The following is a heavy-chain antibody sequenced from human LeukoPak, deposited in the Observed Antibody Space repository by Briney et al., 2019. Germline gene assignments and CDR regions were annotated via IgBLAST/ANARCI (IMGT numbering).Heavy chain of an antibody. Sequence: KPGGSLRLSCAASGFTFSYAHMSWVRQAPGKGLEWVGRIKNKHDGGTTDYAAPVKGRFTISRDDSKNTVYLQMNSLKTEDTAVYYCTTLLAYGDLLVDSWGQGTLVTVSS. V-gene: IGHV3-15*01. CDR1: GFTFSYAH. D-gene: IGHD4-17*01. J-gene: IGHJ4*02. CDR2: IKNKHDGGTT. CDR3: TTLLAYGDLLVDS.